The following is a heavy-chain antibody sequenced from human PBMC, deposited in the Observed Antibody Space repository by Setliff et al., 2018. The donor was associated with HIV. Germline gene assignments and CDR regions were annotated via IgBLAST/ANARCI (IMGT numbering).Heavy chain of an antibody. D-gene: IGHD2-8*01. CDR2: FDPEDAET. CDR1: GYTLTELS. Sequence: GASVKVSCKVSGYTLTELSMLWVRQAPGKGLEWMGGFDPEDAETIYAQRFQGRVTMTEDTSTDTAYMELSSLSSEDTAVYYCATEMMYAQGSFDYRGQGTLVTVSS. J-gene: IGHJ4*02. CDR3: ATEMMYAQGSFDY. V-gene: IGHV1-24*01.